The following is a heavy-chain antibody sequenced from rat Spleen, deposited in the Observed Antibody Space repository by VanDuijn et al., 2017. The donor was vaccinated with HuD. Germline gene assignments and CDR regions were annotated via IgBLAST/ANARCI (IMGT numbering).Heavy chain of an antibody. CDR3: ARRSGDVFDY. CDR2: ISYDGNST. J-gene: IGHJ2*01. D-gene: IGHD1-1*01. V-gene: IGHV5-29*01. CDR1: GFTFSDYF. Sequence: EVQLVESGGGLVQPGRSLELSCTASGFTFSDYFMAWVRQAPTKGLEWLATISYDGNSTFYRDSVRGRFTISRDNAKSTLYLQMSSLRSEDTATYYCARRSGDVFDYWGQGVMVTVSS.